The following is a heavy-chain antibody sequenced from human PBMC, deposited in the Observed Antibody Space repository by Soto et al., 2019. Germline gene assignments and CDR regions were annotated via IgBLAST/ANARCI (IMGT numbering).Heavy chain of an antibody. CDR1: GYTFTSYG. CDR3: AKGEIQLWLSSYYYYRMDV. V-gene: IGHV1-18*01. Sequence: ASVKVSCKASGYTFTSYGISWVRQAPGQGLEWMGWISAYNGNTNYAQKLQGRVTMTTDTSTSTAYMELRSLRSDDTAVYYCAKGEIQLWLSSYYYYRMDVWGHGTTVTVS. D-gene: IGHD5-18*01. J-gene: IGHJ6*02. CDR2: ISAYNGNT.